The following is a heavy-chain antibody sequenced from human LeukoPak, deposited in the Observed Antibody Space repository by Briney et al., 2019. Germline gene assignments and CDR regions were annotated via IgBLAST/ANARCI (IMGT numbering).Heavy chain of an antibody. CDR1: GFTFSTYS. J-gene: IGHJ4*02. CDR2: ISSSSSYI. Sequence: PGGSLRLSCAASGFTFSTYSMNWVRQAPGKGLEWVSSISSSSSYIYYADSVKGRFTISRDNAKNSLYLQMNSLRAEDTAVYYCARDCDVLRYFDWTFDYWGQGTLVTVSS. CDR3: ARDCDVLRYFDWTFDY. D-gene: IGHD3-9*01. V-gene: IGHV3-21*01.